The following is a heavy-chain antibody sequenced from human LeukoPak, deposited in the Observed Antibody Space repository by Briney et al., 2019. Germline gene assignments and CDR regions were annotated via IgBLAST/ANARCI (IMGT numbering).Heavy chain of an antibody. V-gene: IGHV1-24*01. CDR1: GYTLTELS. D-gene: IGHD3-22*01. CDR3: ATDPPSSGYYTGFDY. Sequence: ASVKVSCKVSGYTLTELSMHWVRQARGKGGEWMGGFDPEDGETISAQKFPGRVTMTDDPSTDTACMELSSLRSEDTAVYYCATDPPSSGYYTGFDYWGQGTLVTVSS. J-gene: IGHJ4*02. CDR2: FDPEDGET.